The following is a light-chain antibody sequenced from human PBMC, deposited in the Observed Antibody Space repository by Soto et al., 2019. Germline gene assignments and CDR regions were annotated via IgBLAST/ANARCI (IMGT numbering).Light chain of an antibody. CDR2: GAS. Sequence: EIVLTQSPGTLSLSPGERATLSCRASQSVSSNYLAWYQQKPGQAPRLLIYGASSRATGIPDRFSGSGSGTDFTLTISRLEPEDFAVYYCQQYDSSPFTFGGGTKLEIK. J-gene: IGKJ4*01. CDR3: QQYDSSPFT. CDR1: QSVSSNY. V-gene: IGKV3-20*01.